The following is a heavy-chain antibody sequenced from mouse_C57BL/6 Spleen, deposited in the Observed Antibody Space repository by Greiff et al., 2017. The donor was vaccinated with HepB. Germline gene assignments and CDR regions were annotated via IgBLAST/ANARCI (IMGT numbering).Heavy chain of an antibody. CDR1: GFTFSSYA. CDR2: ISDGGSYT. CDR3: ASKAMDY. J-gene: IGHJ4*01. V-gene: IGHV5-4*01. Sequence: EVQVVESGGGLVKPGGSLKLSCAASGFTFSSYAMSWVRQTPEKRLEWVATISDGGSYTYYPDNVKGRFTISRDNAKNNLYLQMSHLKSEDTAMYYCASKAMDYWGQGTSVTVSS.